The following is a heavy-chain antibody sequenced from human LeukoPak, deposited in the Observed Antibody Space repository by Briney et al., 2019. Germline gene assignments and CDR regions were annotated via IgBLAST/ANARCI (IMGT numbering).Heavy chain of an antibody. J-gene: IGHJ4*02. V-gene: IGHV3-23*01. CDR1: GLTFRSHG. CDR2: ISPNGVIT. Sequence: GGTLRLSCVVSGLTFRSHGMKWVRHAPRGGREWVSGISPNGVITYYADSVKGRFTISRYNSKGTVYLQMNSLSPEDTAGYYCAKDDAWLQYGNWGRGTLVTISS. CDR3: AKDDAWLQYGN. D-gene: IGHD5-24*01.